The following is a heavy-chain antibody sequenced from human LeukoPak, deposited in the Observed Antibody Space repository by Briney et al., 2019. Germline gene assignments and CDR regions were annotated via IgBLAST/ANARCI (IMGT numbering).Heavy chain of an antibody. D-gene: IGHD6-13*01. CDR2: IYSGGST. J-gene: IGHJ4*02. CDR3: ARDWIGMAAAGGY. V-gene: IGHV3-53*01. Sequence: GGSLRLSCAVSGFTVNSNYMSWVRQAPGKGLEWVSVIYSGGSTYYADSVKGRFTISRDNSKNTLYPQMNSLRVEDTAVYYCARDWIGMAAAGGYWGQGTLVTVSS. CDR1: GFTVNSNY.